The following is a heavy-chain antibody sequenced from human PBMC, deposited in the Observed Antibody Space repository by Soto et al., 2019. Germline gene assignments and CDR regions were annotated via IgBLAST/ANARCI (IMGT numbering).Heavy chain of an antibody. CDR2: IYHTGST. CDR3: ARGRSDVPASIAALVI. CDR1: GDSVSSGSHY. D-gene: IGHD2-15*01. J-gene: IGHJ3*02. Sequence: PSETLSLTCTVSGDSVSSGSHYWSWIRQPPGKGLEWIAYIYHTGSTNYNPPPNPRVTISVDRSKNQFSLLLDAVPSAGPAVYYGARGRSDVPASIAALVILLEGTMLTV. V-gene: IGHV4-61*01.